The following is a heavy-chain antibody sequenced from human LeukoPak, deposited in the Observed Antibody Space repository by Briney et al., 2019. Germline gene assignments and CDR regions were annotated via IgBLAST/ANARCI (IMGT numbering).Heavy chain of an antibody. CDR3: ASYGSGSYPQFDP. J-gene: IGHJ5*02. CDR2: ISSSSRYI. V-gene: IGHV3-21*01. CDR1: GFTFSSHS. D-gene: IGHD3-10*01. Sequence: GVSLRLSCAASGFTFSSHSMNWVRQAPGKGREWVSSISSSSRYIYYADSLKGRFTISKHNAKNSLYLQMNSLRAEDTAVYYCASYGSGSYPQFDPWGQGTLVTVSS.